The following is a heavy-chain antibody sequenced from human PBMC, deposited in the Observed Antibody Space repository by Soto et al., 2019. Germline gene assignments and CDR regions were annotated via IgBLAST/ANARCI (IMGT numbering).Heavy chain of an antibody. J-gene: IGHJ4*02. V-gene: IGHV1-69*05. Sequence: QVQLVQSGAEVKKPESSVKVSCKAPGGTFSTYAISWVRQAPGQGLEWMGGIIPMFGTANYAQRFQDRVTMTTDTSTSTAYMELRSLTSDDTAVYYCARDSPPVDYWGQGTLVTVSS. CDR2: IIPMFGTA. CDR1: GGTFSTYA. CDR3: ARDSPPVDY.